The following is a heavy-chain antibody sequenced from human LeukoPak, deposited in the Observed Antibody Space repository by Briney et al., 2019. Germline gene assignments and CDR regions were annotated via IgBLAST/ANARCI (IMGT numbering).Heavy chain of an antibody. Sequence: PGRSLRLSCAASGFTFDDYAMRWVRQDPGEGLEGVSGIIWNSGSIGYADSVKGRFTISRDNAKNSLYLQMNSLRAEDTALYYCAATSRMGYFDYWGQGTLVTVSS. D-gene: IGHD2-8*01. J-gene: IGHJ4*02. V-gene: IGHV3-9*01. CDR2: IIWNSGSI. CDR3: AATSRMGYFDY. CDR1: GFTFDDYA.